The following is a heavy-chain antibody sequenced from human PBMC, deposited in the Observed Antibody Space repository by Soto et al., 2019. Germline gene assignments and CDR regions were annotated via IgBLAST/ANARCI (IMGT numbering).Heavy chain of an antibody. CDR1: GFSLSTSGVG. D-gene: IGHD6-13*01. J-gene: IGHJ5*02. CDR3: AHMGSSQGWFDP. Sequence: QITLKESGPTLVKPTQTLTLTCTFSGFSLSTSGVGVGWIRQPPGKALEWLALIYWDDDKRYSPSLKSRLTITKDTSKYQVVLTMTNMDAVDTSTYYCAHMGSSQGWFDPWGQGTLVTVSS. V-gene: IGHV2-5*02. CDR2: IYWDDDK.